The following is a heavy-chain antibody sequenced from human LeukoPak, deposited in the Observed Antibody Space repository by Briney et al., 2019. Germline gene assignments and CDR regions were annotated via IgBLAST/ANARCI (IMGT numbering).Heavy chain of an antibody. V-gene: IGHV3-74*01. CDR1: GWTFHNYW. Sequence: SVTLSCATSGWTFHNYWMSWLRQAPGNGLVGVARIKDDGSIATYAEPVEGRVAISRANASNTLYPQMTSLRVADTAVYYCAQSDWFDPCGRRSLVTVYS. CDR2: IKDDGSIA. J-gene: IGHJ5*02. CDR3: AQSDWFDP.